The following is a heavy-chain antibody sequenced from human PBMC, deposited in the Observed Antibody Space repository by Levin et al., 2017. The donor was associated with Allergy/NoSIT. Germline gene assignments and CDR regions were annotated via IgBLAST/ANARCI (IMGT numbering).Heavy chain of an antibody. CDR2: MDPDSGNT. Sequence: ASVKVSCKASGYSFTSYDINWVRQAAGQGLVWLGWMDPDSGNTGYAQKFQGRVTLTRDTSTSTAYLELSSLMSDDTAVYYCARNPAGTGWFDPWGQGTLVIVSS. V-gene: IGHV1-8*01. J-gene: IGHJ5*02. D-gene: IGHD3-10*01. CDR3: ARNPAGTGWFDP. CDR1: GYSFTSYD.